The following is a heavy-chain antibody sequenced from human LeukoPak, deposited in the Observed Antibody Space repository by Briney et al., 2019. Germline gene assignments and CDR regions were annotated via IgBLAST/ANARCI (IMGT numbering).Heavy chain of an antibody. CDR1: GGSISSYY. CDR2: IYYSGST. Sequence: SETLSLTCTVSGGSISSYYWSWIRQPPGKGLEWIGYIYYSGSTNYDPSLKSRVTMSVDTTKNQFSLKLSSVTAADTAVYYCASQSSSSWGFFDYWGQGTLVTVSS. J-gene: IGHJ4*02. CDR3: ASQSSSSWGFFDY. D-gene: IGHD6-13*01. V-gene: IGHV4-59*08.